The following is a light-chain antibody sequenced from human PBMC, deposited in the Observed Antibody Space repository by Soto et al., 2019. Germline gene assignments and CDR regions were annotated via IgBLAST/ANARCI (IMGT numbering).Light chain of an antibody. CDR3: QQYNNWYT. CDR1: QSVSTN. CDR2: GEC. V-gene: IGKV3-15*01. J-gene: IGKJ2*01. Sequence: EIVMTQSPATLSVSPGERDTLSCRASQSVSTNFAWYQQKPGQAPRLLIYGECTRATGMPARFSGSGSGTEFTLTISRLQSEDFAVYYCQQYNNWYTFGQGTKLEI.